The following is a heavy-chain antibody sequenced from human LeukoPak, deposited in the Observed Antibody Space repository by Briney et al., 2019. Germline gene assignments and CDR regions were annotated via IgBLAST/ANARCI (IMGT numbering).Heavy chain of an antibody. J-gene: IGHJ4*02. CDR1: GFTFSSYW. CDR2: IKQDGSEK. Sequence: GGSLRLSCAASGFTFSSYWMSWVRQAPVTGLEWVANIKQDGSEKYYVDSVKGRFTISRDNAKNSLFLQMNSLRAEDTAVYYCAKDGYYDILTGYSRFDYWGQGTLVTVSS. CDR3: AKDGYYDILTGYSRFDY. D-gene: IGHD3-9*01. V-gene: IGHV3-7*03.